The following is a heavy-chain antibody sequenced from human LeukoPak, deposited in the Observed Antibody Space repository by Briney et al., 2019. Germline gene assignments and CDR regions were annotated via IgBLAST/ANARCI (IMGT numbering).Heavy chain of an antibody. CDR2: ISSSSSYI. D-gene: IGHD3-10*01. CDR3: ARDLATMVRGVFDY. CDR1: GFTFSSYS. J-gene: IGHJ4*02. V-gene: IGHV3-21*01. Sequence: GGSLRLSCAASGFTFSSYSMNWVRQAPGKGLEWVSSISSSSSYIYYADSVKGRFTISRDNAKNSLYLQMNSLRAEDTAVYYCARDLATMVRGVFDYWGQGTLVTVSS.